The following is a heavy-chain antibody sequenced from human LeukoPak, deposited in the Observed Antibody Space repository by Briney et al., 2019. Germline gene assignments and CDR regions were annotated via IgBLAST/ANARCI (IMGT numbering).Heavy chain of an antibody. CDR1: GFTFSSYA. J-gene: IGHJ4*02. CDR2: ISGSGGST. V-gene: IGHV3-23*01. CDR3: AKDALTYYYDSSGYQFDY. D-gene: IGHD3-22*01. Sequence: GGSLRLSCAASGFTFSSYAMSWVRQAPGKGLEWVSAISGSGGSTYYADSVKGRFTISRDNSKNTLYLQMNSLRAEDTAVYYCAKDALTYYYDSSGYQFDYWGQGTLVTVSS.